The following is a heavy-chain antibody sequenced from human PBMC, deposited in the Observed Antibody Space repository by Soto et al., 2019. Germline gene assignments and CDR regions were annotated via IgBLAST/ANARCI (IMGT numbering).Heavy chain of an antibody. CDR2: IYYSGST. D-gene: IGHD3-3*01. Sequence: PSDTLSLTCTVSGGSISSGVYYWRWIRHHPGNGLEWIGYIYYSGSTYYNPSLKSRVTISVDTSKNQFSLKLSSVTAADTAVYYCARVEGYYDFWSCSAKGPFDPWGQGT. J-gene: IGHJ5*02. V-gene: IGHV4-31*03. CDR1: GGSISSGVYY. CDR3: ARVEGYYDFWSCSAKGPFDP.